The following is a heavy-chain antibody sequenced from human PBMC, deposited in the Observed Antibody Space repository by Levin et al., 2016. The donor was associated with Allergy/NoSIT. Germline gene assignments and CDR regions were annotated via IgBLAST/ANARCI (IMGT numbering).Heavy chain of an antibody. D-gene: IGHD3-10*01. J-gene: IGHJ6*02. CDR3: ARMGLWFGELWHYYGMDV. CDR1: GGSISSGGYY. CDR2: IYYSGST. Sequence: SETLSLTCTVSGGSISSGGYYWSWIRQHPGKGLEWIGYIYYSGSTYYNPSLKSRVTISVDTSKNQFSLKLSSVTAADTAVYYCARMGLWFGELWHYYGMDVWGQGTTVTVSS. V-gene: IGHV4-31*03.